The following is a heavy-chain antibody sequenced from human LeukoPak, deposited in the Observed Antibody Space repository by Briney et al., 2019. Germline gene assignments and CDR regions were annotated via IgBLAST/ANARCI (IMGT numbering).Heavy chain of an antibody. CDR3: ARPSQEGYGDYGGARGFYGMDV. J-gene: IGHJ6*02. V-gene: IGHV3-53*01. Sequence: GGSLRLSCAASGFTVSSNYMSWVRQAPGKGLEWVSVIYSGGSTYYADSVKGRFTISRDNSKNTLYLQMNSLRAEDTAVYYCARPSQEGYGDYGGARGFYGMDVWGQGTTVTVSS. D-gene: IGHD4-17*01. CDR1: GFTVSSNY. CDR2: IYSGGST.